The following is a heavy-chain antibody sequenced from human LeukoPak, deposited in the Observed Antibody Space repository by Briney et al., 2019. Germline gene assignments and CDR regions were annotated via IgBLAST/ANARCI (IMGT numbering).Heavy chain of an antibody. J-gene: IGHJ4*02. CDR2: IIPILGIA. D-gene: IGHD2-15*01. V-gene: IGHV1-69*04. Sequence: SVKVSCKASGGTFSSYAISWVRQAPGQGLEWMGRIIPILGIANYAQKFQGRVTITADKSTSTAYMELSSLRSEDTAVYYCARWWKEGYFDYWGQGTLVTVSS. CDR1: GGTFSSYA. CDR3: ARWWKEGYFDY.